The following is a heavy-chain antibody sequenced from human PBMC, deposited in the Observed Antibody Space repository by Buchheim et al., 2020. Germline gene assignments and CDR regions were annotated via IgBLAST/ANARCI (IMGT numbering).Heavy chain of an antibody. CDR1: GYSFSNHW. CDR2: IYPGDSDT. J-gene: IGHJ4*02. CDR3: ATRNLRYSNFDY. V-gene: IGHV5-51*01. D-gene: IGHD3-10*01. Sequence: EVQLVQSGAEVKKTGESLKISCKGSGYSFSNHWIGWVRQMPGKGLEWMGIIYPGDSDTKYSPSFQGQVTFPADKSISPAYPQWSSLKASDTAMYYCATRNLRYSNFDYWGQGTL.